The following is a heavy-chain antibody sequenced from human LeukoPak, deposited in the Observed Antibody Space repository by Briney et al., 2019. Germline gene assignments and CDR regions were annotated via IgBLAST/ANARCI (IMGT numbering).Heavy chain of an antibody. Sequence: GESLKISCENSGYSFTDYWIGWVRQMPGKGLEWMGIIYPGDSDIKYSPSFQGQVTISADKSINTAYLQWSSLKASDTAMYYCARRRSIAVADYWGQGTLVTVSS. D-gene: IGHD6-19*01. CDR2: IYPGDSDI. J-gene: IGHJ4*02. CDR3: ARRRSIAVADY. V-gene: IGHV5-51*01. CDR1: GYSFTDYW.